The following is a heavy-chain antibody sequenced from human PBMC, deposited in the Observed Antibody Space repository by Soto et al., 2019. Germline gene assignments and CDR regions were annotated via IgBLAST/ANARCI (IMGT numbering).Heavy chain of an antibody. CDR2: ISPSSGNI. J-gene: IGHJ4*02. D-gene: IGHD6-13*01. Sequence: GSLRLSCAASGFTFSSYSMNWVRQAPGKGLEWVSYISPSSGNIHYADSVKGRFTISRDNAKNSLYLQMDSLRGEDTAVYYCARAVPGPAAGTIPAEFDYWGRGTLVTVSS. CDR1: GFTFSSYS. V-gene: IGHV3-48*01. CDR3: ARAVPGPAAGTIPAEFDY.